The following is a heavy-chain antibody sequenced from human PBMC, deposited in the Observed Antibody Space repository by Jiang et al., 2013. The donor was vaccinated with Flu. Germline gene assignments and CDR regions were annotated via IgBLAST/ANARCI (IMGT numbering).Heavy chain of an antibody. J-gene: IGHJ2*01. CDR1: GFRFRDYG. D-gene: IGHD2-15*01. CDR3: ARDRGSDWFFDL. CDR2: ISYDGSQR. Sequence: QLLESGGGLVKPGGSLRLSCVASGFRFRDYGMHWIRQAPGKGLEWVAVISYDGSQRQYKESVEGRFTISRDNSRNTLNLQMSDLRPEDTALYYCARDRGSDWFFDLWGRGTLVTVSS. V-gene: IGHV3-30*03.